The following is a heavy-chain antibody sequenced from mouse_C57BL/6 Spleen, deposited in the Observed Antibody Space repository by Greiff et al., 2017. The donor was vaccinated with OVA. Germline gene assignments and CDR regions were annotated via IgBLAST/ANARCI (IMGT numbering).Heavy chain of an antibody. D-gene: IGHD2-4*01. J-gene: IGHJ2*01. Sequence: EVQLQQSGPVLVKPGASVKMSCKASGYTFTDYYMNWVKQSHGKSLEWIGVINPYNGGTSYNQKFKGKATLTVDKSSSTAYMELNSLTSEDSAVYYCAHDYGGYFDYWGQGTTLTVSS. CDR2: INPYNGGT. V-gene: IGHV1-19*01. CDR3: AHDYGGYFDY. CDR1: GYTFTDYY.